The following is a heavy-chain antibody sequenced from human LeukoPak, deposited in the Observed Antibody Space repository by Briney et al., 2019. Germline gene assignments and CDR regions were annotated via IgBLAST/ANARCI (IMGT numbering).Heavy chain of an antibody. D-gene: IGHD3-9*01. CDR2: IYYSGST. J-gene: IGHJ6*03. Sequence: SETLSLTCTVSGGSISSSSYYWGWIRQPPGKGLEWIGSIYYSGSTYYNPSLKSRVTISVDTSKNQFSLKLSSVTAADTAAYYCARVPIGDILTGPISPHYYYMDVWGKGTTVTVSS. CDR3: ARVPIGDILTGPISPHYYYMDV. V-gene: IGHV4-39*07. CDR1: GGSISSSSYY.